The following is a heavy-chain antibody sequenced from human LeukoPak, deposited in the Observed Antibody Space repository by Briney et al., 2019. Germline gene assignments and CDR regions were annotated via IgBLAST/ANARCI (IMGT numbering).Heavy chain of an antibody. CDR3: ARERWNSSGHAFDI. D-gene: IGHD1-7*01. V-gene: IGHV4-4*07. Sequence: PSETLSLTCTVSSGSISTYYWTWIRQPAGKGLEGIGRIYTSGSTNYNPSLKSRVTMSVDTSKHQFSLKLSSVTTADTAVYYCARERWNSSGHAFDIWGQGTMVTVSS. CDR1: SGSISTYY. CDR2: IYTSGST. J-gene: IGHJ3*02.